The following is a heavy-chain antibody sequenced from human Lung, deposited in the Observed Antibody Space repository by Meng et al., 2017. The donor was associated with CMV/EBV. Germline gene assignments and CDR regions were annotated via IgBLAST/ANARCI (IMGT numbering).Heavy chain of an antibody. V-gene: IGHV4-30-4*08. D-gene: IGHD4-17*01. J-gene: IGHJ3*02. CDR3: ARGGDYGDYRAFDI. CDR2: IYYSGST. CDR1: GGSISSGDYY. Sequence: QGTLQEWGPGLVQPSQTLSLTCTVSGGSISSGDYYWSWIRQPPGKGLEWIGYIYYSGSTYYNPSLKSRVTISVDTSKNQFSLKLSSVTAADTAVYYCARGGDYGDYRAFDIWGQGTMVTVSS.